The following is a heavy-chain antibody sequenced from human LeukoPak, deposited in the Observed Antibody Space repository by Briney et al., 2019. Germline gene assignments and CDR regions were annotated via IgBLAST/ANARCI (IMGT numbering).Heavy chain of an antibody. CDR1: GYTFTSYG. Sequence: ASVKVSCKASGYTFTSYGISWVRQAPGQGLEWMGWISAYNGNTNYAQKLQGRVTMTTDTSTSTAYMELRSLRSEDTAVYYCARGSDCSGGSCYGYYGMDVWGQGTTVTVSS. D-gene: IGHD2-15*01. CDR2: ISAYNGNT. J-gene: IGHJ6*02. V-gene: IGHV1-18*01. CDR3: ARGSDCSGGSCYGYYGMDV.